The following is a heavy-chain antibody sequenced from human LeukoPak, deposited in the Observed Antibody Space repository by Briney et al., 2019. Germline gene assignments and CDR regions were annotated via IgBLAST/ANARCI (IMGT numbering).Heavy chain of an antibody. Sequence: SETLSLTCTVSGGSISSYYWSWIRQPPGKGLEWIGYIYYSGSTTYNPSLKSRVTISIDTSKNQFSLKLSSVTAADTAVYYCARRGYCSSTSCYYFDYWGQGTLVTVSS. CDR1: GGSISSYY. CDR3: ARRGYCSSTSCYYFDY. J-gene: IGHJ4*02. CDR2: IYYSGST. D-gene: IGHD2-2*01. V-gene: IGHV4-59*01.